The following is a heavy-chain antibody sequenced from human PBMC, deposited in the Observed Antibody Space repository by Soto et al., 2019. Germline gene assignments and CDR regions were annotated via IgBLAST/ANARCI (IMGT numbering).Heavy chain of an antibody. CDR3: GQTPWGPVHAE. V-gene: IGHV2-5*01. CDR2: TSWKDVA. D-gene: IGHD3-16*01. CDR1: GFSLSARGGG. J-gene: IGHJ1*01. Sequence: FGPPLVNPTQTLTLTCSVSGFSLSARGGGVGWFRQPPGKPLEWLAITSWKDVARYAPSLQSRLTITKDTSKHQVVLIRPDMDPKDTATDACGQTPWGPVHAEWSPGNLVTV.